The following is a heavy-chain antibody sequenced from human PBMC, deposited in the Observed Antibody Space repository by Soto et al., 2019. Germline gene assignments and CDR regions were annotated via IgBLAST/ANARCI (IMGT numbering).Heavy chain of an antibody. V-gene: IGHV4-34*01. D-gene: IGHD3-22*01. CDR1: GGSFSGYY. Sequence: QVQLQQWGAGLLKPSETLSLTCAVYGGSFSGYYWSWIRQPPGKGLEWIGEINHSGSTNYNPSLKSRVTRSVDTSKNQFSLKLSSVTAADTAVYYCARKMPTMIVVVIQNWFDPWGQRTLVTVSS. CDR2: INHSGST. J-gene: IGHJ5*02. CDR3: ARKMPTMIVVVIQNWFDP.